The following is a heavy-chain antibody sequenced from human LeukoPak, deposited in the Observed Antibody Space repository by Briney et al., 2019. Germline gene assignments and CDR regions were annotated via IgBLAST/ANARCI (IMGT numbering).Heavy chain of an antibody. CDR3: AEDLVVVVPALFDY. CDR2: IRYDGSNK. CDR1: GFTFSSYG. D-gene: IGHD2-2*01. J-gene: IGHJ4*02. V-gene: IGHV3-30*02. Sequence: SGGSLRLSWAASGFTFSSYGTHWVRQAPGKGLEWVAFIRYDGSNKYYADSVKGRFTISRDNSKNTLYLQMNSLRAEDTAVYYCAEDLVVVVPALFDYWGQGTLVTVSS.